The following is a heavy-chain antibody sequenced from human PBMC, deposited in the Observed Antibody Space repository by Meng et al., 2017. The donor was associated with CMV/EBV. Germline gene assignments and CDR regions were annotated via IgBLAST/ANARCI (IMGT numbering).Heavy chain of an antibody. CDR2: IRYDGSNK. D-gene: IGHD3-3*01. CDR3: ARQYYDFWRGPFGLNYYGMDV. CDR1: GFTFSNYG. V-gene: IGHV3-30*02. J-gene: IGHJ6*02. Sequence: GGSLRLSCAASGFTFSNYGMYWVRQAPGKGLEWVTFIRYDGSNKYYADSVKGRFTIPRDNAKNSLYLQMNSLRAEDTAMYYCARQYYDFWRGPFGLNYYGMDVWGQGTTVTVSS.